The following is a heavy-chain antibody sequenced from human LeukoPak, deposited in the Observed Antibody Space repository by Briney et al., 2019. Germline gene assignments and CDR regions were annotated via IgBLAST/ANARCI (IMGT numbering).Heavy chain of an antibody. J-gene: IGHJ5*02. D-gene: IGHD3-10*01. CDR2: ISSSSSYI. Sequence: GSLRLSCAASGFTFSSYSMNWVRQAPGKGLEWVSSISSSSSYIYYADSVKGRFTISRDNAKNSLYLQMNSLRAEDTAVYYCAKGYHYYGSGSRWFDPWGQGTLVTVSS. CDR3: AKGYHYYGSGSRWFDP. CDR1: GFTFSSYS. V-gene: IGHV3-21*01.